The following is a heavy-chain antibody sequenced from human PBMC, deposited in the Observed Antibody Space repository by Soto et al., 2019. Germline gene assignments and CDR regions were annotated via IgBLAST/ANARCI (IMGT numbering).Heavy chain of an antibody. CDR3: AKSRYSDSSGDFYDY. J-gene: IGHJ4*02. V-gene: IGHV3-23*01. CDR2: IGGSGHTT. Sequence: EVQLLESGGGLVQPGGSLRLSCAAAAFTFNNYAMSWVRQAPGKGLEWVSGIGGSGHTTYYADSVKGRFTISRDNSNNTLFLQMNSLRAEDTAVYYCAKSRYSDSSGDFYDYWGQGTLVTVSS. CDR1: AFTFNNYA. D-gene: IGHD3-22*01.